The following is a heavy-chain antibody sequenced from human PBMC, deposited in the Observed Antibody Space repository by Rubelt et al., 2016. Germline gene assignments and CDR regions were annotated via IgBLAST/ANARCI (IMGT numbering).Heavy chain of an antibody. V-gene: IGHV3-53*01. CDR3: ASMAPNKTPTGY. J-gene: IGHJ4*02. CDR1: GFPFSNFW. CDR2: IYSGGSA. D-gene: IGHD3-10*01. Sequence: AASGFPFSNFWMHWVRQAPGKGLVWVSVIYSGGSAFYADSVKGRFTISRDNSQNTLYLQMNSLGAEDTAVYYCASMAPNKTPTGYWGQGTLVSVSS.